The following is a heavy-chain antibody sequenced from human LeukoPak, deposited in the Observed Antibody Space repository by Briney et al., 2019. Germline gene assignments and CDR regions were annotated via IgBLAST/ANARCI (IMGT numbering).Heavy chain of an antibody. CDR3: ARVRRRSWTENADAFDI. D-gene: IGHD6-13*01. J-gene: IGHJ3*02. CDR2: IIPIFGTA. V-gene: IGHV1-69*06. Sequence: SVKVSCKASGGTFSSYAISWVRQAPGQGLEWMGGIIPIFGTANYAQKFEGRVTITADKSTSAAYMELSSLRSEDTAVYYCARVRRRSWTENADAFDIWGQGTMVTVSS. CDR1: GGTFSSYA.